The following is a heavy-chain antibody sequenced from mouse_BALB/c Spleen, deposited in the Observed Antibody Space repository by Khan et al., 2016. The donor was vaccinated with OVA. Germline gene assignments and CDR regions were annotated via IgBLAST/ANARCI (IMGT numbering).Heavy chain of an antibody. V-gene: IGHV9-3-1*01. J-gene: IGHJ1*01. D-gene: IGHD1-1*02. CDR3: ASGGYWYFDV. CDR1: GYTFTNYG. CDR2: INTYTGEP. Sequence: QIQLVQSGPELKKPGETVKISCKASGYTFTNYGMNWVKQAPGKGLKWMGWINTYTGEPTYTDDFKGRFAFSLVTSASTAYLQINNLTNEDTATYFCASGGYWYFDVWGAGTTVTVSS.